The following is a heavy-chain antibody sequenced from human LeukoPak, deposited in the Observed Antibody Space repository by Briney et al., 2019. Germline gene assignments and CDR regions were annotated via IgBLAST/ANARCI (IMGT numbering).Heavy chain of an antibody. CDR2: INWNGGSR. CDR3: AKPGYSSGWYEVDY. D-gene: IGHD6-19*01. J-gene: IGHJ4*02. CDR1: GFKFDDYG. Sequence: PGGSLRLSCAASGFKFDDYGMSWVRQVPGKGLEWVSGINWNGGSRGYADSVKGRFTISRDNSKNTLYLQMNSLRAEDTAVYYCAKPGYSSGWYEVDYWGQGTLVTVSS. V-gene: IGHV3-20*04.